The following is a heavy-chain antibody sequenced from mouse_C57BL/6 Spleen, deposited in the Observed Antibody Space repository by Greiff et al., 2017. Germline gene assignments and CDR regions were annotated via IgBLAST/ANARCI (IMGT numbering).Heavy chain of an antibody. CDR2: ISSGSSTI. CDR1: GFTFSDYG. J-gene: IGHJ4*01. V-gene: IGHV5-17*01. CDR3: GRPSPYCYAMDY. Sequence: EVQVVESGGGLVKPGGSLKLSCAASGFTFSDYGMYWVRQAPEKGLEWVAYISSGSSTIYYADTVKGRFTIARDNAKNTLFLQMTSLRSEDTAMYYWGRPSPYCYAMDYWGQGTSVTVAS.